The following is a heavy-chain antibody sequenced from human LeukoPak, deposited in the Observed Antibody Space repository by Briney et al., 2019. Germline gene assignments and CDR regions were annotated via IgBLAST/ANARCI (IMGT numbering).Heavy chain of an antibody. CDR1: GFTVSSYS. J-gene: IGHJ1*01. CDR2: IYSSGNT. V-gene: IGHV3-66*01. CDR3: ARDPEGYFQH. Sequence: GGSLRLSCAASGFTVSSYSMSWVRQAPGKGLEWVSIIYSSGNTYYADSVKGRFTISRDNSKNTLYLQMNSLRADDTAVYYCARDPEGYFQHWGQGTLVTVSS.